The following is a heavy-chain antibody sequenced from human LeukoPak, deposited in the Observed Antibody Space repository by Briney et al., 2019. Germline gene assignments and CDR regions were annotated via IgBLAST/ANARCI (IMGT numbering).Heavy chain of an antibody. J-gene: IGHJ4*02. Sequence: GASVKVSCKASGYTFTSYYMHWVRQAPGQGLEWMGIINPSGGSTSYAQKFQGRVTMTRDMSTSTVYMELSSLRSEDTAVYYCARDFAGTRIRYFDWSNQDNDYWGQGTLVTVSS. CDR3: ARDFAGTRIRYFDWSNQDNDY. V-gene: IGHV1-46*01. D-gene: IGHD3-9*01. CDR2: INPSGGST. CDR1: GYTFTSYY.